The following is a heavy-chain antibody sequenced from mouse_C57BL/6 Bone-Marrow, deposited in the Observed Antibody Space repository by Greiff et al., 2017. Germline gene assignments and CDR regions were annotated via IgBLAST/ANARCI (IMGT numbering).Heavy chain of an antibody. Sequence: LKQPGASVKLSCKASGYTFTSYWMHWVKQRPGQGLEWIGMIHPNSGSTNYNEKFKSKATLTVDKSSSTAYMQLSSLTSEDSAVYYCARIAHYGSSYPYWYFDVWGTGTTVTVSS. CDR1: GYTFTSYW. J-gene: IGHJ1*03. CDR3: ARIAHYGSSYPYWYFDV. CDR2: IHPNSGST. D-gene: IGHD1-1*01. V-gene: IGHV1-64*01.